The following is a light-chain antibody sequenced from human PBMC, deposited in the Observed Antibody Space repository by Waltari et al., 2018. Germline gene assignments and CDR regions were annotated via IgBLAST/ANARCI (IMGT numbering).Light chain of an antibody. CDR1: QSVRSSY. J-gene: IGKJ4*01. Sequence: CRASQSVRSSYLAWYQHKPGQAPRLLSDGSSSRATGIPDRFSGSGSGTDFTLTISRLEPEDFAVYYCQQYGSSLLTFGGGTKVEIK. CDR2: GSS. CDR3: QQYGSSLLT. V-gene: IGKV3-20*01.